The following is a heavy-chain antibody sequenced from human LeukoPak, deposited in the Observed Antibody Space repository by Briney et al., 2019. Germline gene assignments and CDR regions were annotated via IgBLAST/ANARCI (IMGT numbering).Heavy chain of an antibody. CDR3: ARYDRRDFWSGYYTGFKDY. J-gene: IGHJ4*02. CDR2: IYYSGST. Sequence: SETLSLTCTVSGGSISSSSYYWGWIRQPPGKGLEWIGSIYYSGSTYYNPSLKSRVTISVDTSKNQFSLKLSSVTAADMAVYYCARYDRRDFWSGYYTGFKDYWGQGTLVTVSS. V-gene: IGHV4-39*01. CDR1: GGSISSSSYY. D-gene: IGHD3-3*01.